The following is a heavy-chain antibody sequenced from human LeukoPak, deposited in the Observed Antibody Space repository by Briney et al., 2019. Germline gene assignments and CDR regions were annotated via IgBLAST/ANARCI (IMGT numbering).Heavy chain of an antibody. CDR3: ARVRYYYGSGSYYNLYYMDV. CDR2: ISSSSSYI. V-gene: IGHV3-21*01. D-gene: IGHD3-10*01. Sequence: NPAGSLRLSCAASGFTFSSYSMNWVRQAPGKGLEWVSSISSSSSYIYYADSVKGRFTISRDNAKNSLYLQMNSLRAEDTAVYYCARVRYYYGSGSYYNLYYMDVWGKGTTVTVSS. CDR1: GFTFSSYS. J-gene: IGHJ6*03.